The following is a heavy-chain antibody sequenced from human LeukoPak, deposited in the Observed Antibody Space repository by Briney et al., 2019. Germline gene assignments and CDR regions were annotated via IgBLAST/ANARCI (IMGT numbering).Heavy chain of an antibody. CDR1: GGSFSGYY. V-gene: IGHV4-34*01. J-gene: IGHJ1*01. Sequence: SSETLSLTCAVYGGSFSGYYWSWIRQPPGKGLEWIGEINHSGSTNYNPSLKSRVTISVDTSKNQFSLKLSSVTAADTAVYYCARAAYYYGSGGLYFQHWGQGTLVTVSS. CDR3: ARAAYYYGSGGLYFQH. CDR2: INHSGST. D-gene: IGHD3-10*01.